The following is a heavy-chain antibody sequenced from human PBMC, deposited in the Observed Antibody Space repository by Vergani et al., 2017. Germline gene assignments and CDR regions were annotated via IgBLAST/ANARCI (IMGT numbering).Heavy chain of an antibody. CDR3: AKANPQNSGYYYLYYYHDMDV. D-gene: IGHD5-12*01. CDR1: GFTFNHYA. J-gene: IGHJ6*02. Sequence: EVQLLESGGDLVQPGGSLRLSCAASGFTFNHYAMNWVRQAPGKGLEWVSGISGSGGSTYYAGSVKGRFTISRDSSKNTLYLQMNSLSAGDTAVYYCAKANPQNSGYYYLYYYHDMDVWGQGTTVTVSS. V-gene: IGHV3-23*01. CDR2: ISGSGGST.